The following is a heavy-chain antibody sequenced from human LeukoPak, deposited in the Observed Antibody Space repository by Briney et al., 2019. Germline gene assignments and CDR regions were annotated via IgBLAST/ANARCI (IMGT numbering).Heavy chain of an antibody. Sequence: GGSLRLSCVGSGFTFSSYTMTWVRQAPGKGLEWVSAISGSGGSTYYADSVKGRFTISRDNSKNTLYLQMNSLRAEDTAVYYCAKDQDYGDYALDYWGQGTLVTVSS. CDR3: AKDQDYGDYALDY. CDR2: ISGSGGST. V-gene: IGHV3-23*01. J-gene: IGHJ4*02. D-gene: IGHD4-17*01. CDR1: GFTFSSYT.